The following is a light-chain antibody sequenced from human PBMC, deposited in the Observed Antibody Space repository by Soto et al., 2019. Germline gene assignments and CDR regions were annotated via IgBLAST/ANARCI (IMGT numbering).Light chain of an antibody. V-gene: IGKV3-20*01. Sequence: EIVLTQSPGTLSLSPGETATLSCRASQSVASSYLAWYQQKPGQAPRLLIYGASKRATGIPDRFSGSGSGKIFTLTISRVEPEDFAVFYCHQFGESPLTFGQGTKLEIK. CDR1: QSVASSY. J-gene: IGKJ2*01. CDR2: GAS. CDR3: HQFGESPLT.